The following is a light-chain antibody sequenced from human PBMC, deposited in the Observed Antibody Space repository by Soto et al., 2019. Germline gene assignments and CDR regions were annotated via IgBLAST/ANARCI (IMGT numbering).Light chain of an antibody. Sequence: DIQMTQSPCSLSASVGDRVTITCRASQSISSWLAWYQQKPGKAPKLLIFDAYSLESGVPSRFSGSRSGTEFTLTITSLQPDDYATYYCQQYNSYSPLTFGGGTKVDIK. CDR2: DAY. CDR1: QSISSW. V-gene: IGKV1-5*01. J-gene: IGKJ4*01. CDR3: QQYNSYSPLT.